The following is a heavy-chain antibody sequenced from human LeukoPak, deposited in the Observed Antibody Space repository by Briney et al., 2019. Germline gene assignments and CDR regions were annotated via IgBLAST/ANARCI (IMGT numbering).Heavy chain of an antibody. Sequence: ASVKVSCKASGYTFTNYYMHWVRQAPGQGLEWMGIINPSGGGTSYAQKFQGRLTMTRDTSTSTVYMELSSLRSEDTAVYYCASCYYGSGSYAFDYWGQGTLVTVSS. J-gene: IGHJ4*02. CDR1: GYTFTNYY. CDR2: INPSGGGT. V-gene: IGHV1-46*01. D-gene: IGHD3-10*01. CDR3: ASCYYGSGSYAFDY.